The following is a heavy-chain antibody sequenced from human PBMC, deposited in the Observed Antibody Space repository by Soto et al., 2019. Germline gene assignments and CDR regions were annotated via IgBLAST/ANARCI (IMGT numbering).Heavy chain of an antibody. CDR3: ARGVRGHYGKDV. V-gene: IGHV3-74*01. D-gene: IGHD3-10*01. CDR2: INGDGTTT. J-gene: IGHJ6*02. CDR1: GFTFNNYW. Sequence: EVQLVESGGGLVQPGGSLRLSCAASGFTFNNYWIHWVRQAPGKGMMWVSRINGDGTTTNYADSVRGRFAISRDNAENTVYLQMNSLRAEDTALYYFARGVRGHYGKDVWGQGTTVTVSS.